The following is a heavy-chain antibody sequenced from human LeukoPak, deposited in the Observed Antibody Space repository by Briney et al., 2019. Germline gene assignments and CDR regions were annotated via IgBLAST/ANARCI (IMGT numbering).Heavy chain of an antibody. CDR3: ARDEAAAGDYYFDY. CDR1: GYSLTELS. V-gene: IGHV1-24*01. CDR2: LDPEDVER. J-gene: IGHJ4*02. Sequence: ASVKVSCKVSGYSLTELSMHWVRQAPGKGLEWMGGLDPEDVERIYAQKFQGRVTMTGDTSTDTAYMELSSLRSEDTAVYYCARDEAAAGDYYFDYWGQGTLVTVSS. D-gene: IGHD6-13*01.